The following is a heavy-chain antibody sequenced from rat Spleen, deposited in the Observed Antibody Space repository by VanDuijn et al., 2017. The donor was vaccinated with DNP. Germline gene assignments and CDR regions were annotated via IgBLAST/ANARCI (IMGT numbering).Heavy chain of an antibody. J-gene: IGHJ2*01. CDR2: ISYEGSRT. CDR1: GFTFSDYG. V-gene: IGHV5-22*01. Sequence: EVQLVESGGGLVQPGGSLRLSCAASGFTFSDYGMAWVRQAPKKGLEWVAYISYEGSRTYYRDSVKGRFTLSRDNAKSTLYLQMNSLRSEDTATYFCARGGTYYFDYWGQGVMVTVSS. CDR3: ARGGTYYFDY.